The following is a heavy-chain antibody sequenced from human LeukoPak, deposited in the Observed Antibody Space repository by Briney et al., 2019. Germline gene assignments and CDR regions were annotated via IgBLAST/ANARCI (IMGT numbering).Heavy chain of an antibody. D-gene: IGHD6-13*01. Sequence: PSETLSLTCAVYGGSFSGYYWSWIRQPPGKGLEWIGEINHSGSTNYNPSLKSRVTISVDTSKNQFSLKLSSVTAADTAVYYCARAYDKYSSTDWGQGTLVTVSS. V-gene: IGHV4-34*01. CDR3: ARAYDKYSSTD. CDR1: GGSFSGYY. CDR2: INHSGST. J-gene: IGHJ4*02.